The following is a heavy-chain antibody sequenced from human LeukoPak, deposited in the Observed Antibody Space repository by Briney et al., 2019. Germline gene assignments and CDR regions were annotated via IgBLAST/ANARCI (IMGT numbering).Heavy chain of an antibody. V-gene: IGHV4-34*01. Sequence: SETLSFTYAVYGGSFSGYYWSWIRQPPGKGLEWIGEINHSGSTNYNPSLKSRVTISVDTSKNQFSLKLSSVTAGDTAVYYCARGFGGYCSSTSCYRHWFDPWGQGTLVTVSS. J-gene: IGHJ5*02. D-gene: IGHD2-2*02. CDR2: INHSGST. CDR1: GGSFSGYY. CDR3: ARGFGGYCSSTSCYRHWFDP.